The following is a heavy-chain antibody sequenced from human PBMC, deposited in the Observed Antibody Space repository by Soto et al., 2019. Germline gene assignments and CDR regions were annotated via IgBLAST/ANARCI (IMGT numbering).Heavy chain of an antibody. CDR1: GFSFSTYW. CDR3: VRDGICSFQY. Sequence: EVHLVESGGDLVQPGGSLRLSCAGSGFSFSTYWMNWVRQAPGKGLEWVANIKDDGSETDYVDSVKGRFTISRDNAKNSLYLEMNSLRAEDTAVYYCVRDGICSFQYWGQGTLVTVSS. V-gene: IGHV3-7*05. CDR2: IKDDGSET. D-gene: IGHD1-26*01. J-gene: IGHJ4*02.